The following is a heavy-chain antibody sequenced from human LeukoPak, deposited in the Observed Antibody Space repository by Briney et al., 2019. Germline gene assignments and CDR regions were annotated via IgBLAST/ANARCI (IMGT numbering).Heavy chain of an antibody. Sequence: SETLSLTCTVSGGSIKPYYWSWIRQPPGKGLECIGYIYYSGSTNYTPSLKSRVTISVDTSKNQSSLKLSSVTAADTAVYYCARHGLAVAGTVSYDYWGQGTLVTVSS. CDR1: GGSIKPYY. J-gene: IGHJ4*02. V-gene: IGHV4-59*08. CDR3: ARHGLAVAGTVSYDY. CDR2: IYYSGST. D-gene: IGHD6-19*01.